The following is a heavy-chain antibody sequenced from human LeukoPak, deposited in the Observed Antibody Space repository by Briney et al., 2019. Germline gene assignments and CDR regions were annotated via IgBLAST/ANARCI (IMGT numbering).Heavy chain of an antibody. CDR1: SGSISSNNYY. D-gene: IGHD5-24*01. V-gene: IGHV4-39*01. Sequence: SETLSLTCSVSSGSISSNNYYWGWIRQPPGKGLEWIGYIYYGGSTYYNPSLKSRVTISVDTSKNQFSLKLSSVTAADTAVYYCARREDGRYTIDYWGQGTLVTVSS. CDR3: ARREDGRYTIDY. J-gene: IGHJ4*02. CDR2: IYYGGST.